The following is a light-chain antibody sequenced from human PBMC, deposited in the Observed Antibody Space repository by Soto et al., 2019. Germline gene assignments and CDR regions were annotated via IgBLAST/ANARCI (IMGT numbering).Light chain of an antibody. CDR1: QSISHW. J-gene: IGKJ3*01. Sequence: DIQMTQSPATLSASVGDSVTITCRASQSISHWLAWYQQKPGKAPKFLIYDASSLQSGVPSRFSGSGSGTDFTLTITSLQPEDVATYYCQKYKSAPYTFGPGTKVDIK. CDR3: QKYKSAPYT. V-gene: IGKV1-5*01. CDR2: DAS.